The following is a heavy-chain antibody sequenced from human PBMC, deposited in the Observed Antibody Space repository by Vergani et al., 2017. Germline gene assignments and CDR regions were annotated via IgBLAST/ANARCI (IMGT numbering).Heavy chain of an antibody. V-gene: IGHV4-59*08. CDR1: GGSISSYY. D-gene: IGHD6-13*01. CDR3: ARASLIAAAALNWFDP. CDR2: IYYSGRT. Sequence: QVQLQESGPGLVKPSETLSLTCTVSGGSISSYYWSWIRQPPGKGLEWIGYIYYSGRTNYNPSLKSRVTISVDTSKNQFSLKLSSVTAADTAVYYCARASLIAAAALNWFDPWGQGTLVTVSS. J-gene: IGHJ5*02.